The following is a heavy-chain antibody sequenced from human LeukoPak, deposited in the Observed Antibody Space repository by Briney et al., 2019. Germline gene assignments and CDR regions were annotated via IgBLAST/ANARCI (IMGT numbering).Heavy chain of an antibody. CDR2: IKQDGSEK. J-gene: IGHJ4*02. CDR3: ARRPYSSSTNYFDY. D-gene: IGHD6-6*01. CDR1: GFTFSSYW. Sequence: PGGSLRLSCAASGFTFSSYWMSWVRQAPGKGLEWVANIKQDGSEKYYVDSVKGRFTISRDNAKNSLYLQMNSLRVEDTAVYYCARRPYSSSTNYFDYWGQGTLVTVSS. V-gene: IGHV3-7*01.